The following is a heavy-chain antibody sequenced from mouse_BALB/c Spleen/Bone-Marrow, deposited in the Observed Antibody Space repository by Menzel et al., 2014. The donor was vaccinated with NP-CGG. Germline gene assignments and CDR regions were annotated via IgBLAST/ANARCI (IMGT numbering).Heavy chain of an antibody. J-gene: IGHJ4*01. CDR1: GYTFTDYA. CDR3: ARDAMDY. Sequence: QVQLQQSGAELVRPGVSVKISCKGSGYTFTDYAMHWVKQSHAKSLEWMGVISTYYGDASYNQKFKGKATMTVDKSSSTAYMELARLTSEDSAIYYCARDAMDYWGQGTSVTVSS. V-gene: IGHV1S137*01. CDR2: ISTYYGDA.